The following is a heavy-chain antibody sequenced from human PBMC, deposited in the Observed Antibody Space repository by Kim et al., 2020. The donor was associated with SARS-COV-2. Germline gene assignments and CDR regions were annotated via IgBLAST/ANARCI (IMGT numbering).Heavy chain of an antibody. Sequence: GGSLRLSCAASGFTFSSYAMHWVRQAPGKGLEWVAVISYDGSNKYYADSVKGRFTISRDNSKNTLYLQMNSLRAEDTAVYYCARDLADIAVAETGYYYGMDVWGQGTTVTVSS. CDR3: ARDLADIAVAETGYYYGMDV. D-gene: IGHD6-19*01. V-gene: IGHV3-30*04. CDR1: GFTFSSYA. CDR2: ISYDGSNK. J-gene: IGHJ6*02.